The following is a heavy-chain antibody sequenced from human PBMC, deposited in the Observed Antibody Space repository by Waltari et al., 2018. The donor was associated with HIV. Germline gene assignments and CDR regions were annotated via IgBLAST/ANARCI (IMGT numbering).Heavy chain of an antibody. V-gene: IGHV3-21*04. CDR2: VSQKGDYV. D-gene: IGHD3-10*01. J-gene: IGHJ2*01. CDR3: TTLADTTMGRDWYFDL. CDR1: GFGFRDYT. Sequence: VYLVESGGGLVKPGGSLKLSCEGSGFGFRDYTMNRVRQAPGKGLEWVSSVSQKGDYVYYTDAMKGRLSITRDNSKNLMFLEMTRLRQEDSATYFCTTLADTTMGRDWYFDLWGRGVWVIVST.